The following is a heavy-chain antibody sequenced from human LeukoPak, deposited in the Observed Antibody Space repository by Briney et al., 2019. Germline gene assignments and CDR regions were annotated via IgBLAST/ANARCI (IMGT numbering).Heavy chain of an antibody. V-gene: IGHV3-48*01. CDR2: ISSSSSTI. CDR1: GFTFSSYS. J-gene: IGHJ4*02. Sequence: GGSLRLSCAASGFTFSSYSMNWVRQAPGKGLEWVSYISSSSSTIYYADSVKGRFTISRDNAKNSLYLQMNSLRAEDTAVYYCAREWSSYDYVWGSYRSDFDYWGQGTLVTVSS. D-gene: IGHD3-16*02. CDR3: AREWSSYDYVWGSYRSDFDY.